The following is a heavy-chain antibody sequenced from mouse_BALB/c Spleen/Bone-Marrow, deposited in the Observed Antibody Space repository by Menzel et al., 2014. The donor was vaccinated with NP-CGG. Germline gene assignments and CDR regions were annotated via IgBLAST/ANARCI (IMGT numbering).Heavy chain of an antibody. V-gene: IGHV4-2*02. Sequence: EVQLVESGGGLVQPGGSLNLSCAASGFDFSRYWMSWARQAPGKGQEWIGEINPGSSTINYTPSLKDKFIISRDNAKNTLYPQMSKVRSEDTALYYCARTAYYAMDYWGQGTSVTVSS. CDR1: GFDFSRYW. CDR3: ARTAYYAMDY. CDR2: INPGSSTI. J-gene: IGHJ4*01.